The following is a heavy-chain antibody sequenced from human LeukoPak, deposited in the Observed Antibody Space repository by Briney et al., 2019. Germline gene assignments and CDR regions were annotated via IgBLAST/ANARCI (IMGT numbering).Heavy chain of an antibody. J-gene: IGHJ4*02. Sequence: ASVKVSCKVSGYTFTDYYMHWVQQAPGKGLEWMGLVDPEDGDTIYAEKFQGRVTITADTSTDTAYMELSSLRSEDTAVYYCATGAGLYGALEVWGQGTLVTVSS. D-gene: IGHD3-3*01. CDR3: ATGAGLYGALEV. CDR2: VDPEDGDT. V-gene: IGHV1-69-2*01. CDR1: GYTFTDYY.